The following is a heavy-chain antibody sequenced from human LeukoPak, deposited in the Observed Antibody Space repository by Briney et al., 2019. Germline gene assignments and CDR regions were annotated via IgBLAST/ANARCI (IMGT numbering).Heavy chain of an antibody. CDR3: ARGDILTGSPYWYFDL. V-gene: IGHV1-58*01. D-gene: IGHD3-9*01. CDR2: IVLGSDNT. CDR1: GISFPTSA. Sequence: GASVKVSCKASGISFPTSAVQWVRQARGQRLEWMGWIVLGSDNTDYAQKFQQRVTFTRDTSISTAYMELSRLRSDDTAVYYCARGDILTGSPYWYFDLWGRGTLVTVSS. J-gene: IGHJ2*01.